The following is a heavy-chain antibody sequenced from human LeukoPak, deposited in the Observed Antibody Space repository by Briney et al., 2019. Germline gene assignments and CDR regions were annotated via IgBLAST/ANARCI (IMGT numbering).Heavy chain of an antibody. J-gene: IGHJ3*02. D-gene: IGHD2-21*01. CDR3: AIIGCYRGVCHFDM. V-gene: IGHV3-48*01. Sequence: GGSLRLSCATSGFTFTDYGMNWFRQAPGKGLEWVSYISNTAILYAGSVKGRFTISRDNARNSLYLQMNSLRVEDTAVYFCAIIGCYRGVCHFDMWGQGTMVTVSS. CDR1: GFTFTDYG. CDR2: ISNTAI.